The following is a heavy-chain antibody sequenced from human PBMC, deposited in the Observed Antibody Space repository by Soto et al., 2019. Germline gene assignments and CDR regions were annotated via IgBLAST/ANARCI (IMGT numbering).Heavy chain of an antibody. J-gene: IGHJ5*02. V-gene: IGHV3-64D*06. D-gene: IGHD6-13*01. CDR3: VLKSSSDNWFDP. CDR2: ISSNGGST. Sequence: GSLRLSCSASGFTFSSYAMHWGRQAPGKGLEYVSAISSNGGSTYYADSVKGRFTISRDNSKNTLYLQMSSLRAEDTAVYYCVLKSSSDNWFDPWGQGTLVTVSS. CDR1: GFTFSSYA.